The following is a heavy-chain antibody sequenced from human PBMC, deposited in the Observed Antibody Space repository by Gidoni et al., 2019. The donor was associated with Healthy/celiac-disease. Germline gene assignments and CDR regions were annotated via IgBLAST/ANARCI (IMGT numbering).Heavy chain of an antibody. V-gene: IGHV3-30*18. Sequence: QVQLVESGGGVVQPGRSLRLSCAASGSTFSSYGRHWVRQAPGKGLEWVAVISYDGSNKYYADSVKGRFTISRDNSKNTLYLQMNSLRAEDTAVYYCAKPTAMAYYYYYGMDVWGQGTTVTVSS. D-gene: IGHD5-18*01. CDR3: AKPTAMAYYYYYGMDV. CDR1: GSTFSSYG. CDR2: ISYDGSNK. J-gene: IGHJ6*02.